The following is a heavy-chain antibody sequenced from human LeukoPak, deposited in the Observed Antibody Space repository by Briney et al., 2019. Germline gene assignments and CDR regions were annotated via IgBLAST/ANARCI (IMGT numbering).Heavy chain of an antibody. Sequence: SETLSLTCTVSGGSISSNYWTWIRQPPAKSLERIGYIHYSGSTNHNPSLKSRVTISIDTSKNQFSLKLSSVTAADTAVYYCARVSRSSWSFDFWGQGTLVTVSS. CDR2: IHYSGST. CDR3: ARVSRSSWSFDF. CDR1: GGSISSNY. V-gene: IGHV4-59*01. D-gene: IGHD6-13*01. J-gene: IGHJ4*02.